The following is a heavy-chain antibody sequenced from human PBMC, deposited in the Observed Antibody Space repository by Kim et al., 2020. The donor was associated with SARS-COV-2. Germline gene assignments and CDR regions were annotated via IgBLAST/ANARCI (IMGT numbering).Heavy chain of an antibody. J-gene: IGHJ4*02. D-gene: IGHD3-9*01. CDR3: AGDQTYYEILTGSPQGDY. CDR1: GFTFSSYS. Sequence: GGSLRLSCAASGFTFSSYSMNWVRQAPGKGLEWVSSISSSSSYIYYADSGKGRFTISRDNAKNSLYLQMNSLRAEDTAVYYCAGDQTYYEILTGSPQGDYWGQGTLVTVSS. CDR2: ISSSSSYI. V-gene: IGHV3-21*01.